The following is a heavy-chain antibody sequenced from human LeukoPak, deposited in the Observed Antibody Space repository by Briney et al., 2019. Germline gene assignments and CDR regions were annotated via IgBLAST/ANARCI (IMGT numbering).Heavy chain of an antibody. V-gene: IGHV3-21*01. CDR3: ARDPRRYSSGWYAY. Sequence: GGSLRLSCAASGFTFSSYSMNWVRQAPGKGLEWVSSISSSSSYIYYADSVKGRFTISRDNAKNSLYLQMNSLRAEDTAVYYCARDPRRYSSGWYAYWGQGTLVTVSS. D-gene: IGHD6-19*01. J-gene: IGHJ4*02. CDR1: GFTFSSYS. CDR2: ISSSSSYI.